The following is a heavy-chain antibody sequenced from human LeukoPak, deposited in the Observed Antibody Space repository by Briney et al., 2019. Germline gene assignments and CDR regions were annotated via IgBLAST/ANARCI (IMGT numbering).Heavy chain of an antibody. CDR3: ARGRTQAYGSGTYSDY. J-gene: IGHJ4*02. CDR1: GFTFSSYA. D-gene: IGHD3-10*01. V-gene: IGHV3-64*01. Sequence: GGSLRLSCAAYGFTFSSYAMHWVRQAPGKGLEYVSANSSNGGSTYYANSVKGRFTISRDNSKNTLFLQMGSLRDEDMGVYYCARGRTQAYGSGTYSDYWGQGTLVTVSS. CDR2: NSSNGGST.